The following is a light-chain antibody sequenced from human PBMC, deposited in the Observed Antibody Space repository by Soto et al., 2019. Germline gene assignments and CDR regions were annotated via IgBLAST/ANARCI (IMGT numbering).Light chain of an antibody. Sequence: EIVMTQSPATLSVSPGERATLSCRASQGVTTNLAWYQQKPGQARWLLIYGASTRPTGIPARFSGSGSGTEFTLTSSILESEDFVVYYCQQYNTWPLTFGGGTKVEIK. V-gene: IGKV3-15*01. CDR3: QQYNTWPLT. J-gene: IGKJ4*01. CDR2: GAS. CDR1: QGVTTN.